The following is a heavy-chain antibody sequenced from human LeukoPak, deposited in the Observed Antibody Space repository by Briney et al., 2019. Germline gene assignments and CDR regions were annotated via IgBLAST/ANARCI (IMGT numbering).Heavy chain of an antibody. CDR2: IIPIFGIA. CDR1: GGTFSSYA. D-gene: IGHD2-2*01. Sequence: GSSVKVSCKASGGTFSSYAISWVRQAPGQGLEWMGRIIPIFGIASYAQKFQGRVTITADKSTSTAYMELSSLRSEDTAVYYCARASGVPAAMDYYGMDVWGQGTTVTVSS. V-gene: IGHV1-69*04. J-gene: IGHJ6*02. CDR3: ARASGVPAAMDYYGMDV.